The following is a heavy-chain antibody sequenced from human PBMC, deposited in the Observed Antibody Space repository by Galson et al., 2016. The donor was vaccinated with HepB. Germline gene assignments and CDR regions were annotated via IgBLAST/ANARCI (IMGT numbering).Heavy chain of an antibody. J-gene: IGHJ6*02. CDR1: GYTFTDYG. V-gene: IGHV1-18*04. D-gene: IGHD3/OR15-3a*01. CDR3: TRSSDFWSMDV. Sequence: SVKVSCKASGYTFTDYGHSWVRQAPGQGPEWMGWINPNDGSTKNAEKVQDRVSMTRDMSTTTLHVELRSLRSDDTAVYYCTRSSDFWSMDVWGQGTTVIVSS. CDR2: INPNDGST.